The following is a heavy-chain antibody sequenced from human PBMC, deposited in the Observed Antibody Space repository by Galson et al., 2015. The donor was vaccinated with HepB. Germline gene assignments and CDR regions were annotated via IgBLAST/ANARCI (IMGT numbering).Heavy chain of an antibody. Sequence: SLRLSCAASGFTFSDYHMSWIRQAPGKGLEWVSYISSSGSTIYYADSVKGRFTISRDNAKNSLYLQMNSLRAEDTAVYYCARDSDYDFWSGYSGYMDVWGKGTTVTVSS. CDR1: GFTFSDYH. CDR2: ISSSGSTI. D-gene: IGHD3-3*01. CDR3: ARDSDYDFWSGYSGYMDV. J-gene: IGHJ6*03. V-gene: IGHV3-11*01.